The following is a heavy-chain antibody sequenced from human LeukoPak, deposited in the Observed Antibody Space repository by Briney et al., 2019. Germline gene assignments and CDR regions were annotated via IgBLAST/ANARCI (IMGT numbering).Heavy chain of an antibody. Sequence: GRSLRLSCAASGFTFSTYGMHWVRQAPGKGLDWVAVIWYDGSNKYYADSVKGRFTISRDNSKNMLYLQMNSLTAEDTAVYYCARAVGPFDYWGQGTLVTVSS. D-gene: IGHD2-15*01. CDR1: GFTFSTYG. CDR3: ARAVGPFDY. V-gene: IGHV3-33*01. J-gene: IGHJ4*02. CDR2: IWYDGSNK.